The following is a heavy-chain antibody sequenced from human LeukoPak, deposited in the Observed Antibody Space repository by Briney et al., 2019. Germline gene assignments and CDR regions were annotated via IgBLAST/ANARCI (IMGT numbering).Heavy chain of an antibody. CDR2: ISYDGSNK. CDR1: GFTFSSYG. Sequence: RPGGSLRLSCAASGFTFSSYGMHWVRQAPGKGQEWVAVISYDGSNKYYADSVKGRFTISRDNSKNTLYLQMNSLRAEDTAVYYCARGPFDYWGQGTLVTVSS. CDR3: ARGPFDY. J-gene: IGHJ4*02. V-gene: IGHV3-30*03.